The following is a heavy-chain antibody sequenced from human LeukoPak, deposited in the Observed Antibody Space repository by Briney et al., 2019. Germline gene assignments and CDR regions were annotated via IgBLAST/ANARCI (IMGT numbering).Heavy chain of an antibody. Sequence: GASVKVSCKASGHTFTSYWINWVRQATGLGLEWLGWMSPKSGNTGYAQKFQGRVTMTRDTSISTAYMELSSLRFDDTAVYFCTREKDCADGICYEDWGQGTLVTVSS. J-gene: IGHJ4*02. V-gene: IGHV1-8*02. D-gene: IGHD2-8*01. CDR2: MSPKSGNT. CDR3: TREKDCADGICYED. CDR1: GHTFTSYW.